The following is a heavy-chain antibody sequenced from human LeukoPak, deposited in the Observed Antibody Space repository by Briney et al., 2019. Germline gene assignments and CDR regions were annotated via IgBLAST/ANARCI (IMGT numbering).Heavy chain of an antibody. Sequence: PSETLSLTCTVSGGSISSYYWSWIRQPPGKGLEWIGYIYYSGSTNYNPSLKSRVTISVDTSKNQFSLKLSSVTAADTAVYYCARDPGDRSGYYYPSGWYDYWGQGTLVTVSS. D-gene: IGHD3-22*01. CDR2: IYYSGST. J-gene: IGHJ4*02. CDR3: ARDPGDRSGYYYPSGWYDY. CDR1: GGSISSYY. V-gene: IGHV4-59*13.